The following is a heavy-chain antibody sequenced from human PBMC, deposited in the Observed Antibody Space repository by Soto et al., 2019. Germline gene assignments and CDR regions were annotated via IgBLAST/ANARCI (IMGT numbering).Heavy chain of an antibody. V-gene: IGHV1-3*01. D-gene: IGHD3-10*02. J-gene: IGHJ4*02. CDR2: ISAGNGST. Sequence: QVQLVQSGADVKKPGASVKVSCKASGYTFASYNLHRVRQAPGQRFEWLGWISAGNGSTRSSPKFQPRVTFDRNTSASTVSMELNRLRSEDTAVYYCARVSMAPHTAMFYDDSWGQRSLVTVSP. CDR3: ARVSMAPHTAMFYDDS. CDR1: GYTFASYN.